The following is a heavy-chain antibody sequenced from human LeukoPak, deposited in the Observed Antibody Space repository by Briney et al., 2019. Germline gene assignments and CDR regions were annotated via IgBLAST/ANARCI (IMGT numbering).Heavy chain of an antibody. V-gene: IGHV1-8*01. CDR3: ARGSRVVAGHAVDY. J-gene: IGHJ4*02. D-gene: IGHD6-19*01. CDR2: MNPNSGNT. Sequence: ASVKVSCKASGYTFTSYDINWVRQATGQGLEWMGWMNPNSGNTGYAQKFQGRVTMTRNTSISTAYMELSSLRSEDTAVYYCARGSRVVAGHAVDYWGQGTLVTVSS. CDR1: GYTFTSYD.